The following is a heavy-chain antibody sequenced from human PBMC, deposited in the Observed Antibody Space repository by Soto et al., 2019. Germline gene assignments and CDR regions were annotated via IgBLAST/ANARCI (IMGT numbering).Heavy chain of an antibody. CDR1: GFTFSDYA. CDR3: AKDSVVASTPSYFDY. D-gene: IGHD2-15*01. J-gene: IGHJ4*02. CDR2: TWYDGTNA. Sequence: GGSLRLSCAASGFTFSDYAMHWVRQAPGKGLEWVAVTWYDGTNAFYADSVKGRFTVCRDNSKNTLFLEMNSLRADDTAVYYCAKDSVVASTPSYFDYWGQGTLVTVSS. V-gene: IGHV3-33*03.